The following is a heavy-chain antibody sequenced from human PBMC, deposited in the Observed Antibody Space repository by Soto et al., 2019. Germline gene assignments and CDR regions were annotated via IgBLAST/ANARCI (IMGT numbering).Heavy chain of an antibody. Sequence: VASVKVSCKASGYTFTDYYMHWVRQAPGQVLEWMGWINPNSGGTNYAQKFQGWVTMTRDTSISTAYMDLSRLRSDDTAVYYCARGRPPTMVRGVETFYYGLDVWGQGTTVTVSS. CDR2: INPNSGGT. CDR3: ARGRPPTMVRGVETFYYGLDV. V-gene: IGHV1-2*04. CDR1: GYTFTDYY. J-gene: IGHJ6*02. D-gene: IGHD3-10*01.